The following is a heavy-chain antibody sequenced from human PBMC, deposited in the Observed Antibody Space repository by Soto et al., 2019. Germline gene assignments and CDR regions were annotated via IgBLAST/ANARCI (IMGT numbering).Heavy chain of an antibody. Sequence: ASVKVSCKASGYTFTSYGISWVRQAPGQGLEWMGWISAYNGNTNYAQKLQDRVTMTTDTSTSTAYMELRSLRSDDTAVYYCARVTWFGELLCYFDYWGQGTLVTVSS. CDR2: ISAYNGNT. D-gene: IGHD3-10*01. V-gene: IGHV1-18*01. J-gene: IGHJ4*02. CDR1: GYTFTSYG. CDR3: ARVTWFGELLCYFDY.